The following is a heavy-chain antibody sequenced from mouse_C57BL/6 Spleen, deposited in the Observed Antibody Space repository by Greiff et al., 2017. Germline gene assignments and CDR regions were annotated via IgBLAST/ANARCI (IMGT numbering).Heavy chain of an antibody. CDR2: ISGGGGNT. D-gene: IGHD1-1*01. CDR3: ARHGNYYGSSPYYFDY. Sequence: EVMLVESGGGLVKPGGSLKLSCAASGFTFSSYTMSWVRQTPEKRLEWVATISGGGGNTYYPDSVKGRFTISRDNAKNTLYLQMSSLRSEDTALYYCARHGNYYGSSPYYFDYWGQGTTLTVSS. J-gene: IGHJ2*01. V-gene: IGHV5-9*01. CDR1: GFTFSSYT.